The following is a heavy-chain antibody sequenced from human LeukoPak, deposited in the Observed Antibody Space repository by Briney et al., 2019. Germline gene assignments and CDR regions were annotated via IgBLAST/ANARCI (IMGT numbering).Heavy chain of an antibody. D-gene: IGHD5-18*01. V-gene: IGHV4-39*01. CDR3: ARHDTAIVTDY. Sequence: PSETLSLTCTVSGGSISSSSYYWGWIRQPPGKGLEWIGSMYNGGSTYYNPSLKSRVTISVDMSKNQFSLNLSSVTAADTAVYYCARHDTAIVTDYWGQGTLVTVSS. CDR1: GGSISSSSYY. CDR2: MYNGGST. J-gene: IGHJ4*02.